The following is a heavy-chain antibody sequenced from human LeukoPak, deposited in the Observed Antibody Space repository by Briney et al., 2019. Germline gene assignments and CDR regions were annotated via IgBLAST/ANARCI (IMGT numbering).Heavy chain of an antibody. D-gene: IGHD6-13*01. J-gene: IGHJ6*03. CDR1: GYTFTSYG. CDR2: INAYNGNT. CDR3: ARGLLYSSSWYRDYYYMDV. V-gene: IGHV1-18*01. Sequence: ASVKVSCQASGYTFTSYGISWVRQARAQGLEWMGWINAYNGNTNYAQKLQSRVTMTTDTSTSTAYMELRSLRSDDTAVYYCARGLLYSSSWYRDYYYMDVWGKGTTVTVSS.